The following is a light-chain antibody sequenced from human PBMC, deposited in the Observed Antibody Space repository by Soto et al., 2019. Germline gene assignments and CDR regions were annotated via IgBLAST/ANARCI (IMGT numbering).Light chain of an antibody. Sequence: QSALTQPPAASGSPGQSVTISCTGTSSDVGDYNYVSWYQQHPGKAPKLMIYEVSKRPSGVPDRFSGSKSGNTASLTVSGLQDEDEADYYCNSYAGSNNWVFGGGTKLTVL. CDR1: SSDVGDYNY. V-gene: IGLV2-8*01. CDR2: EVS. J-gene: IGLJ3*02. CDR3: NSYAGSNNWV.